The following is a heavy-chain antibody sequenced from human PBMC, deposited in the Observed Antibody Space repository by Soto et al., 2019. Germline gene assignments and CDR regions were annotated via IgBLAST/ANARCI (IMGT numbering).Heavy chain of an antibody. D-gene: IGHD2-15*01. CDR3: ARDLWWYLH. CDR2: ISAGGEAA. Sequence: EVQLLQSGGGLVQPGGALRLSCAASGFTFNSHAISWVRQAPGKGLEWVSSISAGGEAAYYADSVKGRFTISRANSNNTLFLQMNSLRTEDTAVYYCARDLWWYLHWGQGTLVTVSS. J-gene: IGHJ4*02. CDR1: GFTFNSHA. V-gene: IGHV3-23*01.